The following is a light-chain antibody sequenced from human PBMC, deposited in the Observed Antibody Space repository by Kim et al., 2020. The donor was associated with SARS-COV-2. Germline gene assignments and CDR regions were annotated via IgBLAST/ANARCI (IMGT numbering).Light chain of an antibody. Sequence: SSDLHWYRQKAGKVPKVLMYSASNLQSGVPSRFSGSGSGTDFTLIISSLQPGDVATYYGQRTYNVPITFGQGTRPEIK. V-gene: IGKV1-27*01. J-gene: IGKJ5*01. CDR2: SAS. CDR1: SSD. CDR3: QRTYNVPIT.